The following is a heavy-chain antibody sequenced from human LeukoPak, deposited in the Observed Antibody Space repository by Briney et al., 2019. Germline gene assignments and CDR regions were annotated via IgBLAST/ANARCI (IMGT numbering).Heavy chain of an antibody. V-gene: IGHV3-33*01. J-gene: IGHJ6*02. D-gene: IGHD2-2*01. Sequence: GRSLRLSCAASGFTFSSSGIHWVRQAPGKGLEWAAVIGYDGSNKYYADSVQGRFTISRDNSKNTLFLQMNSLRAEDTAVYYCARGVGSTTYYAMDVWGQGTTVTVSS. CDR1: GFTFSSSG. CDR2: IGYDGSNK. CDR3: ARGVGSTTYYAMDV.